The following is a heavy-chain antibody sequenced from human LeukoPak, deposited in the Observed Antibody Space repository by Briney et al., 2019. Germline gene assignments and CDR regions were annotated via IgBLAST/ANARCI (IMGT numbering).Heavy chain of an antibody. V-gene: IGHV4-59*01. Sequence: SETLSLTCTVSGGSISNYYWSWIREPPGKGLEWVGYIYYSGSTNYNPSLKSRVTISVDTSKNQFSLKLSSVTAADTAVYYCARDRSPEHYYDSSHWDYYYGMDVWGQGTTVTVSS. CDR1: GGSISNYY. CDR2: IYYSGST. J-gene: IGHJ6*02. CDR3: ARDRSPEHYYDSSHWDYYYGMDV. D-gene: IGHD3-22*01.